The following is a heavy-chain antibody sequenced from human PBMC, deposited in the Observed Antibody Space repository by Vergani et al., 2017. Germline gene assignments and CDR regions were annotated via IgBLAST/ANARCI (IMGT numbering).Heavy chain of an antibody. V-gene: IGHV3-23*04. J-gene: IGHJ3*02. Sequence: EVQLVESGGGLVQPGGSLSLSCAASGFTFSSYAMSWVRPAPGQGLEWVSAISGSGGSTYYADSVKGRFTISRENSKNTLYLQMNSLRAEVTAAYYCAIGVWVVVIRNAFDIWGQGTMVTVSS. CDR1: GFTFSSYA. D-gene: IGHD2-15*01. CDR2: ISGSGGST. CDR3: AIGVWVVVIRNAFDI.